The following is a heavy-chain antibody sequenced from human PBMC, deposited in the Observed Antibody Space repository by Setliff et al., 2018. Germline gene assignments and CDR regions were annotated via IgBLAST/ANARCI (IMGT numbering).Heavy chain of an antibody. V-gene: IGHV4-38-2*01. J-gene: IGHJ5*02. CDR3: ARVAGSGYLDRCFDP. Sequence: PSETLSLTCAVSGYSISSGYYWGWIRQPPGKGLEWIGYIFYIGSTNYNPSLKSRVTISVDTSKNQFSLKLISVTAADTAVYYCARVAGSGYLDRCFDPWGQGTLVTVSS. D-gene: IGHD3-22*01. CDR1: GYSISSGYY. CDR2: IFYIGST.